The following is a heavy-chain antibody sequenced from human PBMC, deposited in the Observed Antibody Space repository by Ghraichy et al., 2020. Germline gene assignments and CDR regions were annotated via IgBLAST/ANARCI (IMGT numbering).Heavy chain of an antibody. CDR1: GFTFGEYA. V-gene: IGHV3-43*01. CDR3: AKAGGEGPLFNFNS. J-gene: IGHJ4*02. CDR2: INWDGTTT. Sequence: GGSLRLSCATSGFTFGEYAMHWVRQVPGKGPEWVSVINWDGTTTYYGDSVKGRFTISRDNAKNSLYLQMNNLRIEDTALYYCAKAGGEGPLFNFNSCGQGTLVTVSS.